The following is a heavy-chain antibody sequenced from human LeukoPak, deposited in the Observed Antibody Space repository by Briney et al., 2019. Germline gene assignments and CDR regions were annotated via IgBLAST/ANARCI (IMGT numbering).Heavy chain of an antibody. Sequence: SETPSLTCTVSGAFINIYYWSWIRQPPGKGLEWIGYIYYSGSTYYNPSLKSRVTISVDTSKNQFSLKLSSVTAADTAVYYCARVIDSSGPDYWGQGTLVTVSS. D-gene: IGHD3-22*01. CDR1: GAFINIYY. CDR2: IYYSGST. V-gene: IGHV4-30-4*08. J-gene: IGHJ4*02. CDR3: ARVIDSSGPDY.